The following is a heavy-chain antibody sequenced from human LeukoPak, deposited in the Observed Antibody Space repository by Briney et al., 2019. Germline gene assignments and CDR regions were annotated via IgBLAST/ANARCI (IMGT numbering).Heavy chain of an antibody. CDR2: INPSGGST. V-gene: IGHV1-46*01. CDR3: ARGFEADSGSYLVDY. D-gene: IGHD1-26*01. CDR1: GYTFTSYY. J-gene: IGHJ4*02. Sequence: ASVKVSCKASGYTFTSYYMHWVRQAPGQGLEWMGIINPSGGSTSYAQKFQGRVTMTRDTSTSTVYMELNSLRPEDTAVYYCARGFEADSGSYLVDYWGQGTLVTVSS.